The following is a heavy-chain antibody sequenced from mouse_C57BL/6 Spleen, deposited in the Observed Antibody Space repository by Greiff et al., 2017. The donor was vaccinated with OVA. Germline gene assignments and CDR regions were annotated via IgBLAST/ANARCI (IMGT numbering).Heavy chain of an antibody. CDR1: GYTFTSYW. CDR3: EREPIYGSSSDWYFDV. V-gene: IGHV1-59*01. Sequence: QVQLQQPGAELVRPGTSVKLSCKASGYTFTSYWMHWVKQRPGQGLEWIGVIDPSDSYTNYNQKFKGKATLTVDTSSSTAYMQLSSLTSEDSAVYYCEREPIYGSSSDWYFDVWGTGTTVTVSS. J-gene: IGHJ1*03. CDR2: IDPSDSYT. D-gene: IGHD1-1*01.